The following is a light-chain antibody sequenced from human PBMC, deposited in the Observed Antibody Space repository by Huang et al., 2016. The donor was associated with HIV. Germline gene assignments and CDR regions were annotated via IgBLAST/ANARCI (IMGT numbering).Light chain of an antibody. J-gene: IGKJ4*01. V-gene: IGKV3-15*01. CDR3: QHYSNWPPLT. CDR1: QSIGTN. Sequence: IILTQSPATLSVSPGEGATLSCRASQSIGTNLAWYQQRPGQAPRLRMYGASTRATGVPARFSGSGSGTEFNLNLSSLQSEDFATYYCQHYSNWPPLTFGGGTKVDI. CDR2: GAS.